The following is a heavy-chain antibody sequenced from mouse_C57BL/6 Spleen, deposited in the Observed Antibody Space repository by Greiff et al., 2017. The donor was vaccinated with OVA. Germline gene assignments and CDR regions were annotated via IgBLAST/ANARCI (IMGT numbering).Heavy chain of an antibody. Sequence: VQLVESGPGLVQPSQSLSITCTVSGFSLTSYGVHWVRQSPGKGLEWLGVIWRGGSTDYNAAFMSRLSITKDNSKSQVFFKMNSLQADDTAIYYCAKRDDDYDGFYAMDYWGQGTSVTVSS. CDR2: IWRGGST. CDR1: GFSLTSYG. D-gene: IGHD2-4*01. V-gene: IGHV2-5*01. J-gene: IGHJ4*01. CDR3: AKRDDDYDGFYAMDY.